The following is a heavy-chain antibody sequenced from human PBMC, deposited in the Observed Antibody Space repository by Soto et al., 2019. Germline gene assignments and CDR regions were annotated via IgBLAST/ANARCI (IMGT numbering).Heavy chain of an antibody. CDR2: IYWDDDK. CDR3: AHSRTIFGVVPDAFDI. V-gene: IGHV2-5*02. Sequence: QITLKESGPTLVKPTQTLTLTCTFSGFSLSTSGVGVGWIRQPPGKALEWLALIYWDDDKRYSPSLKSRLTITKDTAKNQVVLTMTNMDPVDTATYYCAHSRTIFGVVPDAFDIWGQGTMVTVSS. CDR1: GFSLSTSGVG. D-gene: IGHD3-3*01. J-gene: IGHJ3*02.